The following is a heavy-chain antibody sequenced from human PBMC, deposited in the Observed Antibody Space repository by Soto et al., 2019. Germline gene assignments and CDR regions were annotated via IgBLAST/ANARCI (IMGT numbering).Heavy chain of an antibody. V-gene: IGHV1-18*01. CDR3: ARQAGQNSGYDFARFADYYYYYMDV. CDR2: ISAYNGNT. Sequence: ASVKVSCKASGYTFTSYGISWVRQAPGQGLEWMGWISAYNGNTNYAQKLQGRVTMTTDTSTSTAYMELRSLRSDDTAVYYCARQAGQNSGYDFARFADYYYYYMDVWGKGTTVTVSS. CDR1: GYTFTSYG. D-gene: IGHD5-12*01. J-gene: IGHJ6*03.